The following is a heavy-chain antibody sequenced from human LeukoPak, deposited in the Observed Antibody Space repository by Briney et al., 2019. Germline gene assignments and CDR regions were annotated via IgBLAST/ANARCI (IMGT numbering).Heavy chain of an antibody. Sequence: PGGSLRLSCAASGFTFDDYGMSWVRQAPGKGLEWVSGINWNGGSTGYADSVKGRFTISRDNAKNSLYLQMNSLRAEDTALCHCARDRRWFGEPYNWFDPWGQGTLVTVSS. D-gene: IGHD3-10*01. V-gene: IGHV3-20*01. CDR3: ARDRRWFGEPYNWFDP. J-gene: IGHJ5*02. CDR1: GFTFDDYG. CDR2: INWNGGST.